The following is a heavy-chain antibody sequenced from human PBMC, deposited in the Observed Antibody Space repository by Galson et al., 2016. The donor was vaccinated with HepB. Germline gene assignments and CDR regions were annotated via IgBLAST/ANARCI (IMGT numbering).Heavy chain of an antibody. CDR2: ISYDGSYK. CDR3: ARPRASNYYYYGMDV. Sequence: SLRLSCAASGFTFSSYAMHWVRQAPGKGLEWVATISYDGSYKYYADSVKGRFTISRDNSKNTLYLQMSSLRPEDTAVYYCARPRASNYYYYGMDVWGQGTTVAVSS. D-gene: IGHD2-2*01. CDR1: GFTFSSYA. J-gene: IGHJ6*02. V-gene: IGHV3-30*04.